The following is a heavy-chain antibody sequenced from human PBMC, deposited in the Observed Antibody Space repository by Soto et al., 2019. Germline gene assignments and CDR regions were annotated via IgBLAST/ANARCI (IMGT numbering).Heavy chain of an antibody. Sequence: ASAKVSCKAFGYTFNSYYMHWVRQAPGQGLEWMGIINPSGGSTSYSQKFQGRVTMTRDTSTSTVYMELSSLRSEDTAVYYCARDFPTDTGATPDYWGQGTLVTVSS. V-gene: IGHV1-46*02. D-gene: IGHD1-26*01. CDR3: ARDFPTDTGATPDY. CDR2: INPSGGST. J-gene: IGHJ4*02. CDR1: GYTFNSYY.